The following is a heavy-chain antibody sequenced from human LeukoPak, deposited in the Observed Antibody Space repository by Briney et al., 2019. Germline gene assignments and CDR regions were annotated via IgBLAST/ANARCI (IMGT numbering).Heavy chain of an antibody. J-gene: IGHJ6*02. CDR1: GGSFSGYY. CDR2: INHSGST. V-gene: IGHV4-34*01. D-gene: IGHD3-3*01. Sequence: SETLSLTCAVYGGSFSGYYWSWIRQPPGKGLEWIGEINHSGSTNYNPSLKSRVTISVDTSKNQFSLKLSSVTAADTAVHYCARFRSGYYYYGMDVWGQGTTVTVSS. CDR3: ARFRSGYYYYGMDV.